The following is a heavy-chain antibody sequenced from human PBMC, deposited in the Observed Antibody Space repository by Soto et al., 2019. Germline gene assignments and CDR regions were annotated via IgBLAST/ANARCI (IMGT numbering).Heavy chain of an antibody. Sequence: QVQLVQSGAEVKKPGASVKVSCKASGYTFSSQGFSWVRQAPGQGLEWMGRISAYNGNTDYAQKLRGRVTLTTDTSTSTAYRELRSLASDDTAVYYCARGAFCGGVPGCGGMDVWGQGTTVTVSS. D-gene: IGHD2-21*01. CDR3: ARGAFCGGVPGCGGMDV. J-gene: IGHJ6*02. V-gene: IGHV1-18*01. CDR2: ISAYNGNT. CDR1: GYTFSSQG.